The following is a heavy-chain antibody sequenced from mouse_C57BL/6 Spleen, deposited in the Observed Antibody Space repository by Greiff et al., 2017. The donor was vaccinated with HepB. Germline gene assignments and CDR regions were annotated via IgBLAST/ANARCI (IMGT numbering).Heavy chain of an antibody. CDR3: AREGDSSGLFAY. V-gene: IGHV1-26*01. CDR2: INPNNGGT. Sequence: VQLQQSGPELVKPGASVKISCKASGYTFTDYYMNWVKQSHGKSLEWIGDINPNNGGTSYNQKFKGKATLTVDKSSSTAYMELRSLTSEDSAVYYCAREGDSSGLFAYWGQGTLVTVSA. J-gene: IGHJ3*01. CDR1: GYTFTDYY. D-gene: IGHD3-2*02.